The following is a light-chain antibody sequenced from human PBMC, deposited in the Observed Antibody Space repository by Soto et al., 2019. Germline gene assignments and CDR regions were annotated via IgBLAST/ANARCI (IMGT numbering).Light chain of an antibody. J-gene: IGLJ2*01. CDR2: GNS. CDR3: QSYHPSLSGSV. Sequence: QSVLTQPPSVSGAPGQRVTISCTGSSSNIGAGYDVHWYQQLPGTAPKLLIYGNSNRPSGVPDRFSGSKSATSASLTITGPHPNHNAYYSCQSYHPSLSGSVFGGGTKLTVL. CDR1: SSNIGAGYD. V-gene: IGLV1-40*01.